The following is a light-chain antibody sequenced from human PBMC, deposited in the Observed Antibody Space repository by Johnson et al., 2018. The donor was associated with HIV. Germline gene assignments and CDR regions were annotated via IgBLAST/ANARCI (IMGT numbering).Light chain of an antibody. CDR2: DNN. CDR3: GTWDSSLSAYV. CDR1: SSNIGDNY. J-gene: IGLJ1*01. Sequence: QSVLTQPPSVSAAPGQKVSISCSGSSSNIGDNYVSWYQQLPGTAPKLLIYDNNKRPSGIPDRFSGSKSGTSVTLAITGLHTGDEADYYCGTWDSSLSAYVFGTGTKVTVL. V-gene: IGLV1-51*01.